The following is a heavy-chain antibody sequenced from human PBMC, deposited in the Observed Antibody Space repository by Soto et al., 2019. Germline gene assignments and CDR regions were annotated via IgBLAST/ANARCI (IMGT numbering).Heavy chain of an antibody. CDR2: INPSGGST. Sequence: ASVKVSCKASGYTFTSYYMHWLRQAPGQGLEWTGIINPSGGSTSYAQKFQGRVTMTRDTSMSTVYMELSSLRSEDTAVYYCAVGIVVVPAGRYMDVWGKGTTVTVSS. CDR3: AVGIVVVPAGRYMDV. V-gene: IGHV1-46*01. J-gene: IGHJ6*03. CDR1: GYTFTSYY. D-gene: IGHD2-2*01.